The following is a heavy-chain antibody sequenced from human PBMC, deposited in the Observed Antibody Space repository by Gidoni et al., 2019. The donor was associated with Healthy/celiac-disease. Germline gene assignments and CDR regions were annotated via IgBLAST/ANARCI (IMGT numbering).Heavy chain of an antibody. CDR3: ARVVQYSSSSGQFYYYYGMDV. CDR2: INPNSGGT. Sequence: QVQLVQSGAEVNKPGASVKVSCKASGSTFTGYYMHWVRQAPGQGLEWMGWINPNSGGTNYAQKFQGRVTMTRDTSISTAYMELSRLRSDDTAVYYCARVVQYSSSSGQFYYYYGMDVWGQGTTVTVSS. D-gene: IGHD6-6*01. V-gene: IGHV1-2*02. CDR1: GSTFTGYY. J-gene: IGHJ6*02.